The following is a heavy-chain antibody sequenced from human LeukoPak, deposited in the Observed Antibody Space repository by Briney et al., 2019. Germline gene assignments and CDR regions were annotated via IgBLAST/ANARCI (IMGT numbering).Heavy chain of an antibody. CDR2: ISAYNGNT. J-gene: IGHJ4*02. D-gene: IGHD6-6*01. Sequence: GASVKVSCKASGYTFTSYGISWVRQAPGQGLEWMGWISAYNGNTNYAQKLQGRVTMTTDTSTSTACMELRSLRSDDTAVYYCAREQYSSSSGDYWGQGTLVTVSS. CDR3: AREQYSSSSGDY. V-gene: IGHV1-18*01. CDR1: GYTFTSYG.